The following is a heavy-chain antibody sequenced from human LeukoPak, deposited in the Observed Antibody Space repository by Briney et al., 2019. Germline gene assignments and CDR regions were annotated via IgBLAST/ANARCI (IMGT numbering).Heavy chain of an antibody. D-gene: IGHD3-10*01. CDR3: SVELKVGNSGYYFDY. CDR2: IYYSGST. Sequence: SETLSLTCTVSRDSISDYYWSWIRQPPGEGLEWIGYIYYSGSTNYNPSLKSRVTISLDTSKNQFSLNLISKSTADTPGYYWSVELKVGNSGYYFDYWGQGTLVTVSS. CDR1: RDSISDYY. J-gene: IGHJ4*02. V-gene: IGHV4-59*12.